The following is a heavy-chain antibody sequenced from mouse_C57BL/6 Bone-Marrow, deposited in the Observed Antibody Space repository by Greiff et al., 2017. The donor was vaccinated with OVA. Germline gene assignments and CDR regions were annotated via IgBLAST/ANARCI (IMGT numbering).Heavy chain of an antibody. D-gene: IGHD1-1*01. V-gene: IGHV1-64*01. CDR2: IHPNSGST. Sequence: QVQLQQPGAELVNPGASVKLSCKASGYTFTSYWMHWVKQRPGQGLEWIGMIHPNSGSTNYNEKFKSKATLTVDKSSSTAYMQLSSLTSEDSAVYYCARAPYYGSSLYYFDYWGQGTTLTVSS. CDR3: ARAPYYGSSLYYFDY. CDR1: GYTFTSYW. J-gene: IGHJ2*01.